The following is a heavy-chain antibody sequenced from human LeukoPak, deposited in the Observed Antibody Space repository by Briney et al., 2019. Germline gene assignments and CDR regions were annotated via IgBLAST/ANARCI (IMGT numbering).Heavy chain of an antibody. CDR2: ISYDGSNK. CDR3: ARDCFDWDGYFDY. J-gene: IGHJ4*02. Sequence: GGSLRLSCAASGFTFSSYAMHWVRQAPGKGLEWVAVISYDGSNKYYADSVKGRFTFSRDNSKNTLYLQMNSLRAEDTAVYYCARDCFDWDGYFDYWGQGTLVTVSS. D-gene: IGHD3-9*01. V-gene: IGHV3-30*04. CDR1: GFTFSSYA.